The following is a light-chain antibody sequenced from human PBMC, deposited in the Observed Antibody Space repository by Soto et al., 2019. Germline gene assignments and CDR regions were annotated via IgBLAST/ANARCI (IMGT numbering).Light chain of an antibody. CDR2: EGG. J-gene: IGLJ2*01. CDR3: CSYAGSDTYVV. Sequence: QSVLTQPASVSGSPGQSITISCTGSSSDVGSYNLVSWYQQHPGKAPKVIIYEGGKRPSGVSNRFSGSKSGITAFLTISGLQAEDEADYYCCSYAGSDTYVVFGGGTKLTVL. CDR1: SSDVGSYNL. V-gene: IGLV2-23*01.